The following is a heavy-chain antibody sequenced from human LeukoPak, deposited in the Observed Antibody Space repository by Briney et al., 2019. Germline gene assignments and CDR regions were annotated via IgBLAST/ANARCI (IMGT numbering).Heavy chain of an antibody. Sequence: PGGSLRLSCVASGLSLSGFSFRDYSMNWVRQAPGRGLEWIAYITTDGDATYYAESVKGRFTVSRDNSKNSLYLQINSLEVEDTAVYYCAGGEEHAFDIWGQGTMVTVSS. D-gene: IGHD1-26*01. CDR2: ITTDGDAT. CDR1: GLSLSGFSFRDYS. J-gene: IGHJ3*02. V-gene: IGHV3-48*03. CDR3: AGGEEHAFDI.